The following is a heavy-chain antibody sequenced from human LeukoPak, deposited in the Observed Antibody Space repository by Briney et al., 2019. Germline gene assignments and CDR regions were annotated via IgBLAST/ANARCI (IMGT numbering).Heavy chain of an antibody. CDR1: GFRFVKYW. Sequence: GGSLRLSCAASGFRFVKYWMTWVRQAPGKGLEWVANIKQDGSVKYYVDSLNGRFTVSRDNARNSLYLQMNSLGAEDTAVYYCARIGYGSSSLDYWGQGTQVTVSS. D-gene: IGHD6-6*01. CDR3: ARIGYGSSSLDY. CDR2: IKQDGSVK. J-gene: IGHJ4*02. V-gene: IGHV3-7*01.